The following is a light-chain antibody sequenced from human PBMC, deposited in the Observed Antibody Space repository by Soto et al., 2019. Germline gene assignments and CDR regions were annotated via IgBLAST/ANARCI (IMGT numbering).Light chain of an antibody. Sequence: DVHMTQSPSTLSASVGDRVTITCRASESIATWLAWYQQKPGKAPKLIISDASNLENGVPSRFSGSGSGTEFTLTISSLQSDDFATYYCQQYSAYWTFGQGTKVDIK. CDR2: DAS. J-gene: IGKJ1*01. V-gene: IGKV1-5*01. CDR3: QQYSAYWT. CDR1: ESIATW.